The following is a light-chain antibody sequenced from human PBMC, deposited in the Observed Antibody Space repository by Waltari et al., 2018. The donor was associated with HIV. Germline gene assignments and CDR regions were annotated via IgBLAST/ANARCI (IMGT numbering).Light chain of an antibody. CDR3: RQHNSYPLT. V-gene: IGKV1-5*03. CDR1: QSISSW. CDR2: KSS. J-gene: IGKJ4*01. Sequence: DIQMTQSPSTLSASVGDRVTITCRASQSISSWLAWYQQKPGKAPKLLIYKSSSLESGVPSRFSGSGSGTEFTLTISSLQPDDFATYYCRQHNSYPLTFGGGTKVEIK.